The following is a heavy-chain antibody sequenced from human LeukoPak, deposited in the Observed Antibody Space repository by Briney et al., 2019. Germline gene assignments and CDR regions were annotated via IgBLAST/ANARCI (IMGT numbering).Heavy chain of an antibody. J-gene: IGHJ5*02. CDR1: GYTFTSYY. CDR3: ARGNSNWNYVEDWFDP. Sequence: ASVKVSYKASGYTFTSYYMHWVRQAPGQGLEWMGIINPSGGSTSYAQKFQGRVTMTRDMSTSTVYMELSSLRSEDTAVYYCARGNSNWNYVEDWFDPWGQGTLVTVSS. V-gene: IGHV1-46*01. CDR2: INPSGGST. D-gene: IGHD1-7*01.